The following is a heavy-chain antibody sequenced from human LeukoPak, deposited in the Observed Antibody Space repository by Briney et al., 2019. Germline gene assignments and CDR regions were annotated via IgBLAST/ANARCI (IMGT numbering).Heavy chain of an antibody. D-gene: IGHD3-10*01. CDR1: GFIFSSYS. V-gene: IGHV3-21*04. CDR2: ISSSSSYI. CDR3: AKDLRAFYYYGSGSYYSDAFDI. Sequence: GGSPRLSCAASGFIFSSYSMNWVRQAPGKGLEWVSSISSSSSYIYYADSVKGRFTISRDNAKNSLYLQMNSLRAEDTAVYYCAKDLRAFYYYGSGSYYSDAFDIWGQGTMVTVSS. J-gene: IGHJ3*02.